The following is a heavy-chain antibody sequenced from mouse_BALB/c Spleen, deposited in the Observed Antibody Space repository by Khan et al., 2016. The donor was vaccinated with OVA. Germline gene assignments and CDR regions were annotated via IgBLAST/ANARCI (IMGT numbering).Heavy chain of an antibody. V-gene: IGHV5-4*02. CDR3: TRDYYGDRFAY. J-gene: IGHJ3*01. D-gene: IGHD2-13*01. Sequence: EVELVESGGGLVKPGGSLKLSCAASGFTFSDYYMYWVRQTPEKRLEWVATISDGGTYIYYPDNVKGRFTISSDNAKNNLYLQMSSLKSEDTAMYYCTRDYYGDRFAYWGQGTLVTVSA. CDR1: GFTFSDYY. CDR2: ISDGGTYI.